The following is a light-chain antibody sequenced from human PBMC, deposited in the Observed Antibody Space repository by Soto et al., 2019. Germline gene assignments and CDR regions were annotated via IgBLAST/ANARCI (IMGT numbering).Light chain of an antibody. CDR3: SSYAGTYNRDC. J-gene: IGLJ1*01. CDR2: EAS. V-gene: IGLV2-8*01. CDR1: SCDVGAYNY. Sequence: QSALTQPPSASGSPGQSVTISCTGTSCDVGAYNYVSWYQQHTGKAPKLMIYEASTRHSAVTDRFSGLCPGNTASLTVSSLQAEDEADYYCSSYAGTYNRDCFGTGTKVNVL.